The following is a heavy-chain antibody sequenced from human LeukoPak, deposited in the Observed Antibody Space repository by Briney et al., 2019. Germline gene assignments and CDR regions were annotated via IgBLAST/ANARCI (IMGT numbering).Heavy chain of an antibody. J-gene: IGHJ6*03. D-gene: IGHD2-2*01. Sequence: PGGSLRLSCAASGFTFSTYAIHWVRQAPGKGLEWVAVISFDGVNTFYADSVKGRFTISRDNSNNTVYLQMNNLRPEDTAVFYCARGQGYESYYYMDVWGKGTTVSASS. CDR2: ISFDGVNT. CDR1: GFTFSTYA. CDR3: ARGQGYESYYYMDV. V-gene: IGHV3-30*04.